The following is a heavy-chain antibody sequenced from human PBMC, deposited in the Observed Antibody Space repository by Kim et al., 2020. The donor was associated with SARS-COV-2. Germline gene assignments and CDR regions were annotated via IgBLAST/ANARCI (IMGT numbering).Heavy chain of an antibody. CDR3: ARVVVGATGWFDP. V-gene: IGHV4-31*02. Sequence: YNPYLKSRVTISVDTSKNQFSRKLRSVTAADTAVYYCARVVVGATGWFDPWGQGTLVTVSS. J-gene: IGHJ5*02. D-gene: IGHD2-15*01.